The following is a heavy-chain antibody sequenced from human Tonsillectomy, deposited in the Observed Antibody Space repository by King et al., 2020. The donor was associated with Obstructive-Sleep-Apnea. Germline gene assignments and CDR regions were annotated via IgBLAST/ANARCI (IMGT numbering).Heavy chain of an antibody. CDR1: GFTFSDYY. V-gene: IGHV3-11*01. CDR2: ISSTSRTT. CDR3: ARDNGIIFDY. Sequence: QLVQSGGGLVKPGGSLRLSCAASGFTFSDYYMNWIRQAPGKGLEWVSYISSTSRTTYYADSVKGRFTISRDNAKKSLYLQMNSLRAEDTAVYYCARDNGIIFDYWGQGTLVTVSS. D-gene: IGHD2-8*01. J-gene: IGHJ4*02.